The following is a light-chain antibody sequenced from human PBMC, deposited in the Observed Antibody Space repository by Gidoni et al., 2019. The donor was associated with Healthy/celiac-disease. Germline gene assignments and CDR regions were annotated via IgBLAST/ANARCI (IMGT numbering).Light chain of an antibody. CDR3: QQYGSSPPYS. CDR2: GAS. CDR1: QSVSSSY. Sequence: ELVFTQSPGTLSLSPGERATLSCRASQSVSSSYLAWYQQKPGQAPRLLIYGASSRATGIPDRFSGSGSGTDFTLTISRLEPEDFAVYYCQQYGSSPPYSFXQXTKLEIK. V-gene: IGKV3-20*01. J-gene: IGKJ2*03.